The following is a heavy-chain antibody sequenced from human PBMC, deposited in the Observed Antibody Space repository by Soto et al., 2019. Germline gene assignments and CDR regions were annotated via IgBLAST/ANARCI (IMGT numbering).Heavy chain of an antibody. CDR1: GFTFSSYA. CDR3: AREGYLTHMGDSSFSFDY. J-gene: IGHJ4*02. CDR2: ISYDGSNK. V-gene: IGHV3-30-3*01. Sequence: QVQLVESGGGVVQPRRSLRLSCAASGFTFSSYAMHWVRQAPGKGLEWVAVISYDGSNKYYADSVKGRFTISRDNSKNTLYLQMNSLRAEDTAVYYCAREGYLTHMGDSSFSFDYWGQGTLVTVSS. D-gene: IGHD6-13*01.